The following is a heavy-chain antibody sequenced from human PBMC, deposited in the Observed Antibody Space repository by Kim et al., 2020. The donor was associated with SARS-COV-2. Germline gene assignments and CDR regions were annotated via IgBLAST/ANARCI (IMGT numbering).Heavy chain of an antibody. D-gene: IGHD3-10*01. CDR2: LSANSGGT. CDR3: ARSSLLDFDY. V-gene: IGHV1-2*06. J-gene: IGHJ4*02. Sequence: ASVKVSCKASGYTFTDYHMHWVRQAPGQGLEWMGRLSANSGGTNYAQKFQGRVTMTRDTSITTVYLELTRLRFDDTAEYYCARSSLLDFDYWGQGTLVTV. CDR1: GYTFTDYH.